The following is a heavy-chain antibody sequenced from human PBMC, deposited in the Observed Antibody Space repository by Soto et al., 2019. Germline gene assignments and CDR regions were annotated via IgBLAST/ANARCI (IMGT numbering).Heavy chain of an antibody. Sequence: PSETMSLTCTVSGSSISSSSYYWGGIRQPPGKGLERIVRISYSGSTYYKRSVKSRVTKSVETSKKQLSMNLGTVTAADTAVYYCARLHGYCISTSCYGYYGMDVWGQGTTVTVS. CDR3: ARLHGYCISTSCYGYYGMDV. CDR1: GSSISSSSYY. V-gene: IGHV4-39*01. CDR2: ISYSGST. J-gene: IGHJ6*02. D-gene: IGHD2-2*01.